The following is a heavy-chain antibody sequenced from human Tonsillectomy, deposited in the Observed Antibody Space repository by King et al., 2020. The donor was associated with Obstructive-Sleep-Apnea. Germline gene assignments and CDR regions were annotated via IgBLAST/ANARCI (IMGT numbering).Heavy chain of an antibody. Sequence: VQLQESGPGLVKPSGTLSLTCAVSGGSISRTNWWNWVRQPPGKGLEWIVEIYHSGNTNYNPSLKSRVTISVDKSKNQFSLNLNSVTAADTAVYYCARVTWRPNYYGLDVWGQGTTVTVSS. CDR1: GGSISRTNW. CDR3: ARVTWRPNYYGLDV. V-gene: IGHV4-4*02. CDR2: IYHSGNT. J-gene: IGHJ6*02. D-gene: IGHD5-24*01.